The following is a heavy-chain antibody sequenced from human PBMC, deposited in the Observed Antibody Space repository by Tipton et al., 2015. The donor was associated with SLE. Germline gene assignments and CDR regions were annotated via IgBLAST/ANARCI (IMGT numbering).Heavy chain of an antibody. D-gene: IGHD4-11*01. CDR1: GFTFSDYY. CDR3: AKMTRGKYFDY. CDR2: IYYSGST. V-gene: IGHV4-38-2*01. J-gene: IGHJ4*02. Sequence: LRLSCAASGFTFSDYYMSWIRQHPGKGLEWIGSIYYSGSTYYNPSLKSRVPISVDTSKNQFSLKLSSVTAADTAVYYCAKMTRGKYFDYWGQGTLVTVSS.